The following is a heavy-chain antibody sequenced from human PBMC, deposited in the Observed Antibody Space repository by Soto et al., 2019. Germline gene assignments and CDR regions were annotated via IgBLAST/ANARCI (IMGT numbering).Heavy chain of an antibody. CDR3: ARDEVPGLSNY. CDR2: IYYSGST. J-gene: IGHJ4*02. D-gene: IGHD3-10*01. Sequence: KTSETLSLTCTVSGGSISSGGYYWSWIRQHPGKGLEWIGYIYYSGSTYYNPSLKSRVTISVDTSKNQFSLKLSSVTAADTAVYYCARDEVPGLSNYWGQGTLVTVSS. V-gene: IGHV4-31*03. CDR1: GGSISSGGYY.